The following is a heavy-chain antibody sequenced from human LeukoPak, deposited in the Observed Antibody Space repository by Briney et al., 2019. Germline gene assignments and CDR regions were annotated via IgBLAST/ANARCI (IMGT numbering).Heavy chain of an antibody. J-gene: IGHJ5*02. D-gene: IGHD3-10*01. CDR2: IYYSGST. CDR1: GGSISSSSYY. V-gene: IGHV4-39*01. Sequence: SETLSLTCTVSGGSISSSSYYWGWIRQPPGKGLEWIGSIYYSGSTYYNPSLKSRVTISVDTSKNQFSLKLSSVTAADTAVYYCARQTNYGSGSYYSNNWFDPWGLGTLVTVSS. CDR3: ARQTNYGSGSYYSNNWFDP.